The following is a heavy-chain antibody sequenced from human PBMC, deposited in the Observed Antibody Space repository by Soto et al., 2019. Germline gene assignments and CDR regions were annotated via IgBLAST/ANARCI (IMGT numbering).Heavy chain of an antibody. V-gene: IGHV3-23*01. CDR3: ATTAGAKHYYYYYGMDV. J-gene: IGHJ6*02. D-gene: IGHD2-8*02. Sequence: EVQLLESGGGLVQPGGSLRLSCAASGFTSSSYAMSWVRQAPGKGLEWVSAISGSGGSTYYADSVKGRFTISRDNSKNTLYLQMNSLRAEDTAVYYCATTAGAKHYYYYYGMDVWGQGTTVTVSS. CDR1: GFTSSSYA. CDR2: ISGSGGST.